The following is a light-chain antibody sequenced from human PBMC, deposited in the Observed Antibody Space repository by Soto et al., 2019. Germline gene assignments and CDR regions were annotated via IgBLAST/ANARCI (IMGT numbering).Light chain of an antibody. Sequence: EVELTQSPDILSVSPGETATLSCRASQSVRSNLAWYQQKPGQAPRLLIYGASTRATGIPARFSGSGSGREFTLTISSLQSEDFGLYYCQQRSNWGLTFGGGTKVEIK. J-gene: IGKJ4*01. CDR3: QQRSNWGLT. CDR2: GAS. CDR1: QSVRSN. V-gene: IGKV3-15*01.